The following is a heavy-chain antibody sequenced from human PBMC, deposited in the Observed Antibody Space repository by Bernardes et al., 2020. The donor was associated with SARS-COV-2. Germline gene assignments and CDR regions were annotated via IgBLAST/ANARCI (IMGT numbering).Heavy chain of an antibody. CDR1: GYTLTELS. CDR3: AITSPMSIAAAGTRGNHNNWFDP. D-gene: IGHD6-13*01. CDR2: FDPEDGET. J-gene: IGHJ5*02. V-gene: IGHV1-24*01. Sequence: ASVKVSCMVSGYTLTELSMHWVRQAPGKGLEWMGGFDPEDGETIYAQKFQGRVTMTEDTSTDTAYMELSSLRSEDTAVYYCAITSPMSIAAAGTRGNHNNWFDPWGQGTLVTVSS.